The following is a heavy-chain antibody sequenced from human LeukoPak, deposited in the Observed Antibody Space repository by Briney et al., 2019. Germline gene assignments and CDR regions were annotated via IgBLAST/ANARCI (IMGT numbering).Heavy chain of an antibody. CDR1: GFTFSSYG. Sequence: GGSLRLSCAASGFTFSSYGMHWVRQAPGKGLEWVAVISYDGSNKYYADSVKGRFTISRDNSKNTLYLLMNSLRAEDTAVYYCAFGDYYDSSGYRTFDYWGQGILVTVSS. CDR3: AFGDYYDSSGYRTFDY. CDR2: ISYDGSNK. J-gene: IGHJ4*02. D-gene: IGHD3-22*01. V-gene: IGHV3-30*03.